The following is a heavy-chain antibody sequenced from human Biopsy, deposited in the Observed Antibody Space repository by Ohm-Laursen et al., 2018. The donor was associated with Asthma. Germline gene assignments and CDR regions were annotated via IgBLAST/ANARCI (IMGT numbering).Heavy chain of an antibody. CDR2: VYDSGST. CDR1: GCSINNFY. Sequence: SQTLSLTCTVSGCSINNFYWGWMRQPPGKGLVSIGHVYDSGSTNYNPSLKSRVTISLDASKIEFSLRPTYVTAADTAQYYCVRQSGYRSGWPKLLFVYYGMDVWGPGTTVTVSS. J-gene: IGHJ6*02. V-gene: IGHV4-59*08. CDR3: VRQSGYRSGWPKLLFVYYGMDV. D-gene: IGHD6-19*01.